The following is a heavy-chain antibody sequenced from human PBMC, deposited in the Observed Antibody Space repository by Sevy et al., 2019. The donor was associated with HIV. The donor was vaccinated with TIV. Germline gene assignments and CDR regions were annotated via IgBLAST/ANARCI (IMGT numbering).Heavy chain of an antibody. CDR2: ISYDGTSQ. J-gene: IGHJ4*01. Sequence: GGSLRLSCAASGFTFSAHAMHWVRQAPGKGLEWVAVISYDGTSQYYADSVRSRFTMSRDISRNTLNLQMNSLGAEDTAAYYCGRDAGYSVGWYPSNDWGHGTLVTVSS. CDR3: GRDAGYSVGWYPSND. V-gene: IGHV3-30-3*01. D-gene: IGHD6-19*01. CDR1: GFTFSAHA.